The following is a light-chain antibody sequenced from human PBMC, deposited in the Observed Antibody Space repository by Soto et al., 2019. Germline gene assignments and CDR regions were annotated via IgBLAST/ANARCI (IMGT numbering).Light chain of an antibody. CDR1: QSVSSGA. CDR2: GAS. V-gene: IGKV3-20*01. J-gene: IGKJ1*01. CDR3: HQYGTSPQT. Sequence: DIVLTQSPGTLSLSPGEGASLSCRASQSVSSGAFARYRQKPGQAPGLLIYGASKRATGTPDTFIGSGSGTDFTLTISGLEPADFAVYVCHQYGTSPQTFGQGTKGDI.